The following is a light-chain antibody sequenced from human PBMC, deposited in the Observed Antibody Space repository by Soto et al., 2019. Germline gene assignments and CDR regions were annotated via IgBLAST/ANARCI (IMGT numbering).Light chain of an antibody. Sequence: LTQPASVSGSPGQSITISCTGTSSDVGSYNLVSWYQQHPGKAPKLMIYEGSKRPSGVSNRFSGSKSGNTASLTISGLQAEDEADYYCSSYTTSNTRQIVFGTGTKVTVL. CDR2: EGS. J-gene: IGLJ1*01. V-gene: IGLV2-14*02. CDR1: SSDVGSYNL. CDR3: SSYTTSNTRQIV.